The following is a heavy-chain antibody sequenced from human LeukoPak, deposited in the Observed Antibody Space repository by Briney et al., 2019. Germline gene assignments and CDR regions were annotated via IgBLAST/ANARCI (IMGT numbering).Heavy chain of an antibody. J-gene: IGHJ5*02. CDR3: AREINSRRGTMVRGVINH. CDR1: GGSISSGGYY. D-gene: IGHD3-10*01. Sequence: SETLSLTCTVSGGSISSGGYYWSWIRQHPGKGLEWIGYIYYSGSTYYNPSLKSRVTISVDTSKNQFSLKLSSVTAADTAVYYCAREINSRRGTMVRGVINHWGQGTLVTVSS. V-gene: IGHV4-31*03. CDR2: IYYSGST.